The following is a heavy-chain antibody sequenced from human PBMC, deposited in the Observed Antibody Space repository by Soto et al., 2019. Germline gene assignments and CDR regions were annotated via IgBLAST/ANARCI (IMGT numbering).Heavy chain of an antibody. J-gene: IGHJ6*03. Sequence: EVQLLESGGGLVQPGGSLRLSCAASGFTFSSYAMSWVRQAPGKGLEWVSAISGSGGSTYYADSVKGRFTISRDNSKNTLYLQMNSLRAEHTAVYYCAKSPLWFGELINYYMDVWGKGTTVTVSS. D-gene: IGHD3-10*01. CDR1: GFTFSSYA. V-gene: IGHV3-23*01. CDR3: AKSPLWFGELINYYMDV. CDR2: ISGSGGST.